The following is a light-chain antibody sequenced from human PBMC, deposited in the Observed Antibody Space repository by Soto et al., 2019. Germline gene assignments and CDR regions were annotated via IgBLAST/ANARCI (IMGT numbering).Light chain of an antibody. CDR1: QSVSSV. J-gene: IGKJ2*01. CDR2: DAS. V-gene: IGKV3-11*01. Sequence: EIVLTQSPATLSLSPGERATLSCRASQSVSSVLAWYQQKPAQAPRLLLYDASNRATGTPARFSGSGSVTDFTLTIRSIEPEDFAVYYCQQRSNWPGTFGQGTKLEIK. CDR3: QQRSNWPGT.